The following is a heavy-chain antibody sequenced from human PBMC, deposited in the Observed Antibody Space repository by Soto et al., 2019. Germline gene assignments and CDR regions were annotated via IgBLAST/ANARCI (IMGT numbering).Heavy chain of an antibody. J-gene: IGHJ6*03. CDR3: AKVGGYDHVYYYYYMDV. V-gene: IGHV3-23*01. D-gene: IGHD5-12*01. CDR1: GFTFSSYA. Sequence: EVQLLESGGGLVQPGGSLRLSCAASGFTFSSYAMSWVRQAPGKGLEWVSAISGSGGSTYYADSVKGRFTISRDNSKNTLYLQMNSLRAEDTAVYYCAKVGGYDHVYYYYYMDVWGKGTTVTVSS. CDR2: ISGSGGST.